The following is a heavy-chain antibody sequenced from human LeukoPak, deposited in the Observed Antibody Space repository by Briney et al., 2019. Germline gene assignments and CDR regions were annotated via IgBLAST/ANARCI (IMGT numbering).Heavy chain of an antibody. CDR3: ARAVTSTEGY. J-gene: IGHJ4*02. CDR1: GFTFSTYW. Sequence: GGSLRPSCAASGFTFSTYWMTWVRQAPGKGLEWVASLNQDGSEKYYVDSVKGRFTISRGNAQKSLYLEMESLSAKDTAVYYCARAVTSTEGYWGQGTLVTVSS. CDR2: LNQDGSEK. V-gene: IGHV3-7*03.